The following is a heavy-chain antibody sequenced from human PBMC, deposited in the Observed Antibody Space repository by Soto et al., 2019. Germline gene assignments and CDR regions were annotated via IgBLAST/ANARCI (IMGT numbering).Heavy chain of an antibody. CDR1: GFNFGDYA. CDR2: IRSKAYGGTT. D-gene: IGHD3-3*01. J-gene: IGHJ6*02. CDR3: TRDSTYYDFWSGYVDYGMDV. V-gene: IGHV3-49*03. Sequence: SLRLSCTASGFNFGDYAMSWFRQAPGKGLEWVGFIRSKAYGGTTEYAASVKGRFTISRDDSKSIAYLQMNSLKTEDTAVYYCTRDSTYYDFWSGYVDYGMDVWGQGTTVTVSS.